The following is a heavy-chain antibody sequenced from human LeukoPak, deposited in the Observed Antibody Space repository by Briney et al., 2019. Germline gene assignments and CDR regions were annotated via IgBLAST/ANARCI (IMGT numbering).Heavy chain of an antibody. CDR1: GYSISSDYS. CDR3: ARVIGLLPDY. CDR2: ASHDGST. D-gene: IGHD2-15*01. V-gene: IGHV4-38-2*02. J-gene: IGHJ4*02. Sequence: SETLSLTCSVSGYSISSDYSWGWIRLSPGKGLEWIGTASHDGSTQYNPSLKSRVSISVDTSKNQFSLHLKSVTAADTAVYYCARVIGLLPDYWGQGTLVTVSS.